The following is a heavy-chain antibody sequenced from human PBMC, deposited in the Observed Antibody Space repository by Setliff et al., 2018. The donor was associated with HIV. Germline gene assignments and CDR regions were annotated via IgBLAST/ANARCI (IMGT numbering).Heavy chain of an antibody. D-gene: IGHD3-3*01. J-gene: IGHJ4*02. Sequence: ASVKVSCKASGYTFTSYDINWVRQAPGRGLEWMGWMNPNSGSTDYAQKFQGRVTITRDTSITTAYMELSSLRSEDTAVYYCARGGFFGMAERRAFANWGQGTLVTVSS. CDR2: MNPNSGST. CDR1: GYTFTSYD. V-gene: IGHV1-8*01. CDR3: ARGGFFGMAERRAFAN.